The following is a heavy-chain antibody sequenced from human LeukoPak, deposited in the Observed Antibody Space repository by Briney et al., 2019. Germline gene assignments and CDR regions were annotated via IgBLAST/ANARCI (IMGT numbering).Heavy chain of an antibody. Sequence: SETLSLTCTVSGGSISSYYWSWIRQPPGKGLEWSGYIYYSGSTNYNPSLKSRVTVSVDTSKNQFSLKLSSVTAADTAVYYCARHRTASSGYHDAFDIWGQGTMVTVSS. CDR2: IYYSGST. CDR3: ARHRTASSGYHDAFDI. CDR1: GGSISSYY. D-gene: IGHD3-22*01. J-gene: IGHJ3*02. V-gene: IGHV4-59*08.